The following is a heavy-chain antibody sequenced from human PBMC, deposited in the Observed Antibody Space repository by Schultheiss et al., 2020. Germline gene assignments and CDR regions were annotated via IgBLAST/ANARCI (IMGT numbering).Heavy chain of an antibody. CDR3: ARGGEYYDFWSGYGPYYGMDV. CDR1: GSTFDDYA. D-gene: IGHD3-3*01. Sequence: GGSLRLSCAASGSTFDDYAMHWVRQGPGKGLEWVAGITWNSGSIGYADSVKGRFTISRDNAKNSLYLQMNSLRAEDTAVYYCARGGEYYDFWSGYGPYYGMDVWGQGTTVTVSS. V-gene: IGHV3-9*01. J-gene: IGHJ6*02. CDR2: ITWNSGSI.